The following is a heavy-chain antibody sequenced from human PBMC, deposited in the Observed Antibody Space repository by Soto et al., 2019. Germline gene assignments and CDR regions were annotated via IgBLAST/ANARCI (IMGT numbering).Heavy chain of an antibody. CDR3: ARWDHVSGYFDH. D-gene: IGHD3-16*01. Sequence: PSETLSLTCTVSGGSISSSSYYWGWIRQPPGKGLEWIGSIYYSGSTYYNPSLKSRVTISVDTSKNQFSLKLSSVTAADTAVYYCARWDHVSGYFDHWGQGTLVTVSS. CDR1: GGSISSSSYY. J-gene: IGHJ4*02. V-gene: IGHV4-39*01. CDR2: IYYSGST.